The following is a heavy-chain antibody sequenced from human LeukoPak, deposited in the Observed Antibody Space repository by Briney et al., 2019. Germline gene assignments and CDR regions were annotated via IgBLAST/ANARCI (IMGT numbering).Heavy chain of an antibody. J-gene: IGHJ4*02. CDR1: GYLVTSYT. Sequence: GASEKGSCKVCGYLVTSYTTSWASQTPGQGFEGMGWINTNTGSRPYTQGLTGRFVFSLDTSVSMAYLQISSLKSEDGAVYYCTRSAVGRADYWGRGTLVSV. CDR2: INTNTGSR. V-gene: IGHV7-4-1*04. CDR3: TRSAVGRADY. D-gene: IGHD6-13*01.